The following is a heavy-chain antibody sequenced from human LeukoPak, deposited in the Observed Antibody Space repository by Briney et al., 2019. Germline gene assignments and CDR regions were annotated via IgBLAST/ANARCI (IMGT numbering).Heavy chain of an antibody. V-gene: IGHV4-39*01. Sequence: PSETLSLTCTVSGVSISSSSYYWGWIRQPPGKGLEWIGSIYYSGSTYYNPSLKSRVTISVDTSKSQFSLRLSSVTAADTSVYYCARLDLGINAAHFDYWGQGTLVTVSS. J-gene: IGHJ4*02. CDR3: ARLDLGINAAHFDY. CDR2: IYYSGST. CDR1: GVSISSSSYY. D-gene: IGHD6-25*01.